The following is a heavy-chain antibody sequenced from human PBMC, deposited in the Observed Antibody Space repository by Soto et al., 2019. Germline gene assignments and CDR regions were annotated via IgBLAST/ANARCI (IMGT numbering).Heavy chain of an antibody. V-gene: IGHV3-11*06. J-gene: IGHJ6*02. CDR3: ARSSGWRQVGVYNYGLDV. CDR2: ISASGDYT. CDR1: GFFLSNNW. D-gene: IGHD2-8*01. Sequence: QVQLVESGGGWVKPGESLRLSCIGSGFFLSNNWMTWIRQAPGKGLEWVSYISASGDYTIYADSLKGRFTISRDNARNSLWLQINSLTAEDTAGYYCARSSGWRQVGVYNYGLDVWGQGTTVIVSS.